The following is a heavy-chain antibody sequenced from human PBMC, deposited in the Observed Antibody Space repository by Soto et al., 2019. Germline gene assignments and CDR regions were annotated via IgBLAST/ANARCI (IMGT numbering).Heavy chain of an antibody. CDR3: ARSWPSTGHNWFDP. Sequence: QVQLVQSGAEVKKPGASVKVSCKASGYTFTSYDINWVRQATGQGLEWMGWMNPNSGNTGFAQKFQGRVTMTRNTSISSAYMELSSLRSEDTAVYYCARSWPSTGHNWFDPWGQGTLVTVSS. D-gene: IGHD3-9*01. J-gene: IGHJ5*02. V-gene: IGHV1-8*01. CDR2: MNPNSGNT. CDR1: GYTFTSYD.